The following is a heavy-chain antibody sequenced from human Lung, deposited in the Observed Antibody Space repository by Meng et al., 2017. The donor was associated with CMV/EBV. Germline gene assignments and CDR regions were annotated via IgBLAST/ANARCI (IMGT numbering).Heavy chain of an antibody. J-gene: IGHJ6*04. CDR3: ASQDIVVVPAAIRNYYYYGMDV. Sequence: GGSLRLXCAASGFTFSSYGMHWVRQAPGKGLEWVAFIRYDGSNKYYADSVKGRFTISRDNSKNTLYLQMNSLRAEDTAVYYCASQDIVVVPAAIRNYYYYGMDVXREGXTVTVSS. V-gene: IGHV3-30*02. D-gene: IGHD2-2*02. CDR2: IRYDGSNK. CDR1: GFTFSSYG.